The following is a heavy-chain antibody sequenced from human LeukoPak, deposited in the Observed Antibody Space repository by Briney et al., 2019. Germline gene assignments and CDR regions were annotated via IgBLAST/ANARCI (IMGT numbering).Heavy chain of an antibody. D-gene: IGHD6-6*01. CDR2: IYYSGST. Sequence: SETLSLTCTVSGGSISSSSYYWGWIRQPPGKGLEWIGSIYYSGSTYYNPSLKSRVTISVDTSKNQFSLKLSSVTAADTAVYYCARRGSSSFFTSYYFDYWGQGTLVTVSS. V-gene: IGHV4-39*07. CDR3: ARRGSSSFFTSYYFDY. J-gene: IGHJ4*02. CDR1: GGSISSSSYY.